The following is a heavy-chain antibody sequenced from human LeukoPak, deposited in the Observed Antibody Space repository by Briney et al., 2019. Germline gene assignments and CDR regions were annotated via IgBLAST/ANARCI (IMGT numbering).Heavy chain of an antibody. Sequence: SETLSLTCTVSGGSISSGDYYWSWIRQPPGKGLEWIRYIYYSGSTYYNPSLKSRVTISVDTSKNQFSLKLSSVTAADTAVYYCAREDDSGDWFDPWGQGTLVTVSS. V-gene: IGHV4-30-4*01. CDR3: AREDDSGDWFDP. CDR1: GGSISSGDYY. J-gene: IGHJ5*02. CDR2: IYYSGST. D-gene: IGHD3-22*01.